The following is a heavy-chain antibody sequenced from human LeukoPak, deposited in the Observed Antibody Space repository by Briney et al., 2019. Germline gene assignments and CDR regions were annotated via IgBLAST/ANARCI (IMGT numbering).Heavy chain of an antibody. V-gene: IGHV4-4*07. D-gene: IGHD6-19*01. Sequence: PSGTLSLTCTVSGGSISSYYWSWIRQPAGKGLEWIGRIYTSGSTNYNPSLKSRVTMSVDTSKNQFSPKLSSVTAADTAVYYCAKGIAVAGYYYYYGMDVWGQGTTVTVSS. CDR1: GGSISSYY. CDR2: IYTSGST. J-gene: IGHJ6*02. CDR3: AKGIAVAGYYYYYGMDV.